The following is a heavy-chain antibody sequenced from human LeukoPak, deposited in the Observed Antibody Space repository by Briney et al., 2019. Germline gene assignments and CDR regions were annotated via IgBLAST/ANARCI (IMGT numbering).Heavy chain of an antibody. D-gene: IGHD1-1*01. CDR3: AKDISRERFDY. CDR1: GFTFKKYW. V-gene: IGHV3-7*03. Sequence: GESLRLSCAASGFTFKKYWMNWVRQVPGKGLECLANIKEDGSETYYADSVKGRFTISRDNSKNTLFLQMNSLRAEDTAVYYCAKDISRERFDYWGQGTLVTVSS. J-gene: IGHJ4*02. CDR2: IKEDGSET.